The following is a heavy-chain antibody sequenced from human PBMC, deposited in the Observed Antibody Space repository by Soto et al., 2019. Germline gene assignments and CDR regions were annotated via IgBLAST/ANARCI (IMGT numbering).Heavy chain of an antibody. CDR2: IYPGDSDT. J-gene: IGHJ4*02. Sequence: GESLKISCKGSGYSFTSYWIGWVRQMPGKGLEWMGIIYPGDSDTRYSPSFQGQVTISADKSISTAYLQWSSLKASDTAMYYCARLYGISSSTLYYFDYWGQGTLVTVSS. CDR3: ARLYGISSSTLYYFDY. D-gene: IGHD6-13*01. V-gene: IGHV5-51*01. CDR1: GYSFTSYW.